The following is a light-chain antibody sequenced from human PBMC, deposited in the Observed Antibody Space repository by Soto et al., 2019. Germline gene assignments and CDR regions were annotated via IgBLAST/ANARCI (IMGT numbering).Light chain of an antibody. V-gene: IGKV4-1*01. Sequence: DIVLTQSPESLPVSLGERATIHCKSNQSLFYSSNNRNYLAWYQQKPGQAPRLLIYWAFTRESGVPARFSGSGSGTDFTLTISNLQAEDVATYICQQYYSTPDTFGQGTKLDIK. CDR3: QQYYSTPDT. CDR1: QSLFYSSNNRNY. J-gene: IGKJ2*01. CDR2: WAF.